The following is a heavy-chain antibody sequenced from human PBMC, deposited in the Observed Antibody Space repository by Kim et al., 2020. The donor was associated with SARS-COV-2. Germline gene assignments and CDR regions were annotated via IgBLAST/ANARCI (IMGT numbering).Heavy chain of an antibody. D-gene: IGHD2-15*01. CDR2: ISGSGGST. CDR1: GFTFSSYA. J-gene: IGHJ4*02. V-gene: IGHV3-23*01. CDR3: AKDLLFRGGSCYWDY. Sequence: GGSLRLSCAASGFTFSSYAMSWVRQAPGKGLEWVSAISGSGGSTYYADSVKGRFTISRDNSKNTLYLQMNSLRAEDTAVYYCAKDLLFRGGSCYWDYWGQGTLVTVSS.